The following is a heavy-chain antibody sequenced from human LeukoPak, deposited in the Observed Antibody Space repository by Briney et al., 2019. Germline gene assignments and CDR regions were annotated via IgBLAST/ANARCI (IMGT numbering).Heavy chain of an antibody. Sequence: PSETLSLTCTVSGGSISSGDYFWTWIRQTPGKGLEWIGYIFYSGATHYNPSLKSRVSISVDTAKNQFSLNLSSVTAADTAMYYCARDQTKYDSSGYYYYQYGMDVWGQGTTVTVSS. CDR1: GGSISSGDYF. D-gene: IGHD3-22*01. V-gene: IGHV4-30-4*01. CDR3: ARDQTKYDSSGYYYYQYGMDV. J-gene: IGHJ6*02. CDR2: IFYSGAT.